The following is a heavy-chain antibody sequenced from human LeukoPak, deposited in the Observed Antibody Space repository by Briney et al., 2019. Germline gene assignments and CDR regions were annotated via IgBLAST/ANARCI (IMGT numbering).Heavy chain of an antibody. D-gene: IGHD3-10*01. CDR2: ISGSGGST. CDR3: AKDGVTMVRGSRVDYYYMDV. CDR1: GFTFSSYA. V-gene: IGHV3-23*01. Sequence: GGSLRLSCAASGFTFSSYAMSWVRQAPGKGLEWVSAISGSGGSTYYADSVKGRFTISRDNSENTLYLQMNSLRAEDTAVYYCAKDGVTMVRGSRVDYYYMDVWGKGTTVTVSS. J-gene: IGHJ6*03.